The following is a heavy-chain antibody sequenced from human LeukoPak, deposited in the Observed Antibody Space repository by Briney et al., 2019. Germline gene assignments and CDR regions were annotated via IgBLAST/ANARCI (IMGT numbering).Heavy chain of an antibody. CDR1: GFTFSRYA. Sequence: GGSVTLLCAASGFTFSRYAMRCPRQAPGKGRVCVSAISGCRGSTYYGGSVKCRLTVARDNSKNRLYPKITSLRAENRAVYYCTKEGGGLQWFGGLLGSAHSYYFDYWGQGTLVTVSS. D-gene: IGHD3-10*01. CDR3: TKEGGGLQWFGGLLGSAHSYYFDY. V-gene: IGHV3-23*01. CDR2: ISGCRGST. J-gene: IGHJ4*02.